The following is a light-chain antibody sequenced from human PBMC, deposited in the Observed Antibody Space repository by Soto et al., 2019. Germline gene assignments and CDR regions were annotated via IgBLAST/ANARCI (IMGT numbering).Light chain of an antibody. CDR3: CSYAGSSTYV. CDR1: SSDVGSYNF. V-gene: IGLV2-23*01. J-gene: IGLJ1*01. CDR2: EGT. Sequence: PGQSITISCTGTSSDVGSYNFVSWYRQHPGKAPKLMIYEGTKRPSGVSNRFSGSKSGYTASLTISGLQTEDEADYYCCSYAGSSTYVCGTGTTVTVL.